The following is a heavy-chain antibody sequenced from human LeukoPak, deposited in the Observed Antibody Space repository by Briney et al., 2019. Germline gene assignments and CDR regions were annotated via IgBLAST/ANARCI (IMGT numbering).Heavy chain of an antibody. J-gene: IGHJ4*02. Sequence: SETLSLTCTVSGGSISSYYWSWIRQPPGKGLEWIGYIYYSGSTNYNPSLKSRVTISVDTSKNQFSLKLSSVTAADTAVYYCARGGDGYSPLFYRGQGTLVTVSS. CDR3: ARGGDGYSPLFY. CDR1: GGSISSYY. CDR2: IYYSGST. V-gene: IGHV4-59*01. D-gene: IGHD5-24*01.